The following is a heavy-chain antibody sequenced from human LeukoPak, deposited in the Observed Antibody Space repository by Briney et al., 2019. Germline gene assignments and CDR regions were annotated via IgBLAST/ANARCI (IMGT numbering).Heavy chain of an antibody. CDR2: ISSNGGST. CDR1: GFTFSSYA. V-gene: IGHV3-64*04. J-gene: IGHJ4*02. D-gene: IGHD6-13*01. Sequence: QPGGSLRLSCSASGFTFSSYAMHWVRQAPGKGLEYVSAISSNGGSTYYADSVKSRFTISRDNSKNTLYLQMNSLRAEDTAVYYCAKDGRESSWFDYWGQGTLVTVSS. CDR3: AKDGRESSWFDY.